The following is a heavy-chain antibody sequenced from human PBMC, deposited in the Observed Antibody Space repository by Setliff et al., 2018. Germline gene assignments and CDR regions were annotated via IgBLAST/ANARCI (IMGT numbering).Heavy chain of an antibody. CDR2: ISYSGST. CDR1: GDSISSGNW. D-gene: IGHD4-4*01. CDR3: ATTDYTNYGLY. J-gene: IGHJ4*03. V-gene: IGHV4-38-2*01. Sequence: SETLSLTCAVSGDSISSGNWWSWVRQPPEKGLEWIGTISYSGSTFYNPSLKSRATISIDTSRNQFSLRLSSVTAADTTVYYCATTDYTNYGLYWGHGTLVTVSS.